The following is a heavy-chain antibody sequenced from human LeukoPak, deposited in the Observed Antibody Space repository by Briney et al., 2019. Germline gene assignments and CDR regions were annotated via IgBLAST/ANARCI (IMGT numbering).Heavy chain of an antibody. Sequence: ASVKVSCKASGYTFTGYYMHWVRQAPGQGLEWMGRINPNSGGTNYAQKFQGRVTMTRDTSISTAFMELYSLRSDDTAVYYCARDLHYDFWSGYLFDYWGQGTLVTVSS. J-gene: IGHJ4*02. CDR2: INPNSGGT. D-gene: IGHD3-3*01. CDR3: ARDLHYDFWSGYLFDY. V-gene: IGHV1-2*06. CDR1: GYTFTGYY.